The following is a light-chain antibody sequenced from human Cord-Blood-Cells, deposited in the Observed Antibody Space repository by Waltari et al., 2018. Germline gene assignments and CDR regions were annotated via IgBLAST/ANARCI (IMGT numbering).Light chain of an antibody. CDR3: SSYTSSSWV. J-gene: IGLJ3*02. V-gene: IGLV2-14*01. Sequence: QSALTQPASVSGSPGQSITISCTGTSSDVGGYNYVSWYQQHPGKAPKLMIYAVSNRPAGFSNRFSGSKSGNTASLTISGLQAEDEADYYCSSYTSSSWVFGGGTKLTVL. CDR2: AVS. CDR1: SSDVGGYNY.